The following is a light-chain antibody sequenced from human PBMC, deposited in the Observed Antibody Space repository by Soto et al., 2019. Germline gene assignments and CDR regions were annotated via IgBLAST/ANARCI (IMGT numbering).Light chain of an antibody. J-gene: IGKJ1*01. V-gene: IGKV3-15*01. CDR1: QSVSSN. CDR3: QQYNKWPPRT. Sequence: EIVMTQSPATLSVSPCERATLSSSASQSVSSNLAWYQQRPGQAPRLLIYGASNRATGIPPRFSGSGSGTEFTLTISSLQSEDFAVYYCQQYNKWPPRTFGQGTKVDI. CDR2: GAS.